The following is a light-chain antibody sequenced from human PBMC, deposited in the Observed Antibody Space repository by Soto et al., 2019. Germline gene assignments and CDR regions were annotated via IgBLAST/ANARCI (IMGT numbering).Light chain of an antibody. V-gene: IGKV3-11*01. CDR3: QQRNNWPPEIT. CDR1: QSVGIY. J-gene: IGKJ5*01. CDR2: DAS. Sequence: EIVLTQSPATLSLSPGERATLSCRASQSVGIYLAWYQQKPGQAPRLLIFDASNRATGIPARFSGSGSGTDFTLTISSLEPEEFAVYYCQQRNNWPPEITCGQGTRLEIK.